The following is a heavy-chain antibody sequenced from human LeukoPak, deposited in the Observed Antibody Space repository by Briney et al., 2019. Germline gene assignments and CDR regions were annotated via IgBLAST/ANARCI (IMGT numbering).Heavy chain of an antibody. D-gene: IGHD1-1*01. CDR2: IFNSGYT. CDR1: NDSISSYY. V-gene: IGHV4-59*01. CDR3: ARDRGTWNPGGYFDY. Sequence: SETLSLTCSVSNDSISSYYWSWIRQPPGKGLEWIGYIFNSGYTNYNPSLKSRVTISLDTSKNQFSLKLSSVTAADTAVYYCARDRGTWNPGGYFDYWGQGTLVTVYS. J-gene: IGHJ4*02.